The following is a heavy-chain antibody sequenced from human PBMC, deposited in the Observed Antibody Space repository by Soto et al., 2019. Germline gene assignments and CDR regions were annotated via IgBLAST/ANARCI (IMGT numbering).Heavy chain of an antibody. CDR2: ISDDGTTT. V-gene: IGHV3-64*02. Sequence: GGSLRLSCAASGFTFSSYAVTWVRQAPGKGLQYVSVISDDGTTTDYAGSVEGRFTVSRDNSKNTLYLRMGSLRAEDVGVYYCARDSGSYSLDYWGQGTLVTVSS. D-gene: IGHD1-26*01. J-gene: IGHJ4*01. CDR1: GFTFSSYA. CDR3: ARDSGSYSLDY.